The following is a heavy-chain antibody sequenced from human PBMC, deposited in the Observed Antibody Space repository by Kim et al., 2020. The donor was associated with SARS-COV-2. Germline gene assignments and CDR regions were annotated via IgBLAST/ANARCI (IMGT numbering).Heavy chain of an antibody. CDR1: GFSFSNYW. V-gene: IGHV3-7*01. CDR2: IKRDGSGE. J-gene: IGHJ4*02. Sequence: GGSLRLSCAASGFSFSNYWMSWVRQAPGKGLEWVAMIKRDGSGEYYVDSVKGRFTMSRDNAKNSGYLQMNRLRSEDTAIYYCAALDSVQVPGCMWSRGTLVTVPS. CDR3: AALDSVQVPGCM.